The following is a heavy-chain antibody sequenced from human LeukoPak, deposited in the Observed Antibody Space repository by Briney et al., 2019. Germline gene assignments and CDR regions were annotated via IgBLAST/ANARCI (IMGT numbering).Heavy chain of an antibody. V-gene: IGHV1-69*04. D-gene: IGHD3-10*01. CDR1: GGTFSSYA. Sequence: ASVKVSCKASGGTFSSYAISWVRQAPGQGLEWMGRIIPILGIANYAQKFQGRVTITADKSTSTAYMELSSLRPEDTAVYYCARTFYYGSGSYYNELGFDYWGQGTLVTVSS. CDR2: IIPILGIA. J-gene: IGHJ4*02. CDR3: ARTFYYGSGSYYNELGFDY.